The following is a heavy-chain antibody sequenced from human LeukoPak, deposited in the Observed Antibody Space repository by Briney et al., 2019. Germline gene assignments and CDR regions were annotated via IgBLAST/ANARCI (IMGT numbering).Heavy chain of an antibody. Sequence: PGGSLRLSCAASGFTFSKVCMSWVRQAPEKGLEWVGRIKSKTDGGTIDYAATVKGRFTISRADSKATLFLQMNSLKTEDTAVYYCTTGPNIPDYGDYFSRGPQAFDIWGPGTVVTLSS. CDR1: GFTFSKVC. CDR2: IKSKTDGGTI. J-gene: IGHJ3*02. V-gene: IGHV3-15*01. D-gene: IGHD4-17*01. CDR3: TTGPNIPDYGDYFSRGPQAFDI.